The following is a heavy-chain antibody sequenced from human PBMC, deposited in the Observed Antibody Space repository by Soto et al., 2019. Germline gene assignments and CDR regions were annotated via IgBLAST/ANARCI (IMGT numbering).Heavy chain of an antibody. J-gene: IGHJ6*02. Sequence: ASVKVSCKASGYTFTSYDINWVRQATGQGLEWMGWMNPNSGNTGYAQKFQGRVTMTRNTSISTAYMELSSLRSEDTAVYYCARGRVASRWRKIYYYYYGMDVWGQGTTVTVSS. D-gene: IGHD6-13*01. V-gene: IGHV1-8*01. CDR1: GYTFTSYD. CDR2: MNPNSGNT. CDR3: ARGRVASRWRKIYYYYYGMDV.